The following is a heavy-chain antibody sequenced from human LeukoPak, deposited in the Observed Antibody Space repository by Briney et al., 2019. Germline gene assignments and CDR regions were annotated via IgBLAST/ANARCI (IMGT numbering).Heavy chain of an antibody. CDR1: EFTFNTHS. Sequence: EGSLRLSCAASEFTFNTHSLNWVRQAPGKGLEWVSYISNSGSTIHYADSVKGRFTISRDSAKKSLYLQMNSLRAEDTAVYYCARLGIFYGDNPYWGQGTLVTVSS. J-gene: IGHJ4*02. CDR3: ARLGIFYGDNPY. CDR2: ISNSGSTI. V-gene: IGHV3-48*01. D-gene: IGHD4-17*01.